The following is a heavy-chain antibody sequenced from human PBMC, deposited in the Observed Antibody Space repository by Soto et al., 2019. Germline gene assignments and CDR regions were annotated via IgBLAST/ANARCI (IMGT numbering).Heavy chain of an antibody. CDR2: INAGNGDT. CDR1: GYTFTSYI. D-gene: IGHD5-18*01. V-gene: IGHV1-3*01. J-gene: IGHJ4*02. Sequence: ASVKVSCKASGYTFTSYIMHWVRQAPGQRLEWMGWINAGNGDTKYSQKFQGRVIITRDTSASTAYMELSSLRSEDTAVFYCTRVKGYNYALFDYWDQGTLVTVS. CDR3: TRVKGYNYALFDY.